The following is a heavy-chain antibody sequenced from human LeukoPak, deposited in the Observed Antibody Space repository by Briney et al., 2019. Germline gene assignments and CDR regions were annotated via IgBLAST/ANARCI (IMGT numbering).Heavy chain of an antibody. Sequence: PGGSLRLSCAASGFTFSTSGMHWVRHAPVKGLEWVAYVPFDGIKKFYADSVRGRFTISRDNSKNTLYLQLNSLRPDDTAVYYCAKDRPHSSGWGTPADFWGQGTLVTVSS. CDR3: AKDRPHSSGWGTPADF. CDR1: GFTFSTSG. J-gene: IGHJ4*02. V-gene: IGHV3-30*02. CDR2: VPFDGIKK. D-gene: IGHD6-19*01.